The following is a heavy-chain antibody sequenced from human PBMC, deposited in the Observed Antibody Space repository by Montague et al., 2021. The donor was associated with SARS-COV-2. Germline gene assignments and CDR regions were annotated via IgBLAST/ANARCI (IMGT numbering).Heavy chain of an antibody. Sequence: ILSLICTVSGGSISSGSYYWSWIRQPAGKGLEWIGRIYTSGTTDYSFSLKSRVTISVDTSKNQFSLKLTSVTAADTAVYYCARAHSGSWAHLDNWGQGSLVTVSS. D-gene: IGHD5-12*01. V-gene: IGHV4-61*02. J-gene: IGHJ4*02. CDR2: IYTSGTT. CDR3: ARAHSGSWAHLDN. CDR1: GGSISSGSYY.